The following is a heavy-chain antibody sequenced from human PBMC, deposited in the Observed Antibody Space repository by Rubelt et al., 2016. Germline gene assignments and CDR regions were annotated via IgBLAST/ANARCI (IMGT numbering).Heavy chain of an antibody. Sequence: QVQLQQWGAGLLKPSETLSLTCAVYGGSFSGYYWSWIRQPPGKGLEWIGEINHSGSTNYNPSLKSRVTISVETSKNQFSLKLSAVTAADTAVYYCASGSSEWLMDAFDSWGQGTMVTVSS. CDR2: INHSGST. CDR1: GGSFSGYY. CDR3: ASGSSEWLMDAFDS. J-gene: IGHJ3*02. V-gene: IGHV4-34*01. D-gene: IGHD6-19*01.